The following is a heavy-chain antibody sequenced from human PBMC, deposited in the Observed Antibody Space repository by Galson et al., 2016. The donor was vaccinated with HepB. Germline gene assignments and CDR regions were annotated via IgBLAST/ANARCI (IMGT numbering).Heavy chain of an antibody. CDR3: AGGPMRRG. CDR1: GFTVSNHY. V-gene: IGHV3-53*01. Sequence: SLRLSCAASGFTVSNHYMSWVRQAPGKGLQWVSLIYSGGDTDYADSVKGRFTISSDSSKNTVYLQTNSLRDEDTAVYYCAGGPMRRGWGQGTLVTVSS. CDR2: IYSGGDT. D-gene: IGHD3-16*01. J-gene: IGHJ4*02.